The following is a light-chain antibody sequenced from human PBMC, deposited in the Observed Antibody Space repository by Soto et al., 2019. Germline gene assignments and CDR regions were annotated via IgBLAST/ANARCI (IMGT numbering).Light chain of an antibody. V-gene: IGKV3-20*01. CDR2: DAS. CDR1: QIVSGNY. CDR3: HQYGDSRA. Sequence: ESVLTQSPGTLSLSPGEGATLSCRASQIVSGNYLAWYQQKPGQAPRLLIYDASIRATGVPDRFSGSGSGTDLTFTISTLEPEDSAVYSCHQYGDSRAFGQGTKVEIK. J-gene: IGKJ1*01.